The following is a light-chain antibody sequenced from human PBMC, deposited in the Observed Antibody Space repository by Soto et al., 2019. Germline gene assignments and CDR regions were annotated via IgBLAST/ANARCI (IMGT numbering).Light chain of an antibody. CDR2: KAT. CDR3: QQYNTYFSLT. J-gene: IGKJ4*01. CDR1: QTISSW. V-gene: IGKV1-5*03. Sequence: DIQMTQSPSTLSASVGDRVTITCRASQTISSWVAWYQHKPGKAXELLIYKATSLESGVPSRFSGSGSGTEFTLTISSLQPDDFASYYGQQYNTYFSLTFGGGTKVDIK.